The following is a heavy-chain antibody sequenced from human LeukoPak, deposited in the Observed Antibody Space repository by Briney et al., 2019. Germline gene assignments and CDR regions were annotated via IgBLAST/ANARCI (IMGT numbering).Heavy chain of an antibody. J-gene: IGHJ6*03. D-gene: IGHD3-9*01. CDR2: FYYSRST. V-gene: IGHV4-59*01. Sequence: PSETLTLTCSVSGLTMRDCCWPWIRQPPGKGPEWIGGFYYSRSTSGSSYYNPALKSRVTISVDSSKKQFSLKLASVTAADVAVYYCVGANGIAGDKDGIAIFSETQVRYYYYMDVWGKGTTVTVSS. CDR1: GLTMRDCC. CDR3: VGANGIAGDKDGIAIFSETQVRYYYYMDV.